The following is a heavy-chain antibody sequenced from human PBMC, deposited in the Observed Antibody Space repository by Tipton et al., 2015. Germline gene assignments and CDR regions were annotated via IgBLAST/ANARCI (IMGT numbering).Heavy chain of an antibody. CDR1: GYSISSGYY. CDR2: IYYTGNT. J-gene: IGHJ4*02. CDR3: ASQDIVLMVYGFDY. Sequence: TLSLTCDVSGYSISSGYYWGWIRQPPGKGLEWIGYIYYTGNTNYHASLRSRVTISLDTSKNQFSLRLSSVTAADTAVYYCASQDIVLMVYGFDYWGQGTLVTVSS. D-gene: IGHD2-8*01. V-gene: IGHV4-38-2*01.